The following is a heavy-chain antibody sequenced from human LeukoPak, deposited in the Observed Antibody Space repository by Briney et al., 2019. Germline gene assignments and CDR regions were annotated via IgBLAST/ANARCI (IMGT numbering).Heavy chain of an antibody. J-gene: IGHJ4*02. V-gene: IGHV3-23*01. CDR1: GFTFSNYA. CDR3: ARGSGSYGWDYFDY. CDR2: FSGSGGRT. D-gene: IGHD1-26*01. Sequence: GGSLRLSCAASGFTFSNYALSWVRQAPGKGPEWVSVFSGSGGRTYYSDSVKGRFTISRDNSKNTLYLQMNSLRADDTAVYYCARGSGSYGWDYFDYWGQGTLVTVSS.